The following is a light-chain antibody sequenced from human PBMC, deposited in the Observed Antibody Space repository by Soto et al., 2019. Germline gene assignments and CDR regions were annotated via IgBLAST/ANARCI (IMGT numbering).Light chain of an antibody. CDR3: QSYDTSPSGYV. J-gene: IGLJ1*01. CDR1: SPNIGAGYD. V-gene: IGLV1-40*01. Sequence: QSVLTQPPSVSAAPGQRVTISCTGSSPNIGAGYDVHWYQQLPGTAPKLLIYANKNRPAGVADRFSASKSGTSASLAITGLQAEDEADYYCQSYDTSPSGYVFGTGTKVTVL. CDR2: ANK.